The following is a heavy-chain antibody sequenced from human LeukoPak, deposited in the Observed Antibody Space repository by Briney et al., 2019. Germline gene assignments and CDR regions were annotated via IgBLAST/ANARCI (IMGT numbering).Heavy chain of an antibody. J-gene: IGHJ4*02. CDR3: ARDNGFPDY. CDR2: MNPSSDYR. V-gene: IGHV1-46*01. D-gene: IGHD2-8*01. CDR1: GYTFTSYY. Sequence: GASVKVSCKASGYTFTSYYIHWVRQAPGQGLEWMGIMNPSSDYRRYAQRFQGRITMARDMSTSIVYMELSSLRSEDTAVYYCARDNGFPDYWGQGTLVTVSS.